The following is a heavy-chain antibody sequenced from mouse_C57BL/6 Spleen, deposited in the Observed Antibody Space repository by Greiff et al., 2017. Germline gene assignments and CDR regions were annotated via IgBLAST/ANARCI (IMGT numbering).Heavy chain of an antibody. D-gene: IGHD2-2*01. CDR2: IDPSDSYT. Sequence: QVQLQQPGAELVMPGASVKLSCKASGYTFTSYWMHWVKQRPGQGLEWIGEIDPSDSYTNYNQKFKGKSTLTVDKSSSTAYMQLSSLTSEDSAVDYGARRGYEWYFDVWGTGTTVTVSS. V-gene: IGHV1-69*01. CDR3: ARRGYEWYFDV. CDR1: GYTFTSYW. J-gene: IGHJ1*03.